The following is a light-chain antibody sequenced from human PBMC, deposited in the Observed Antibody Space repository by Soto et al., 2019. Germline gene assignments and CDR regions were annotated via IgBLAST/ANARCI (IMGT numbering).Light chain of an antibody. CDR1: QGISSY. V-gene: IGKV1-9*01. Sequence: DIQLTQSPSFLSASVGDRVTITCRASQGISSYLAWYQQTTGKAPKLLIYAASTLQSGVPSRFSGRGSGTEFTLTISSLQTEDFATYYCQQLNSYPRTFGQGTKVDIK. CDR3: QQLNSYPRT. CDR2: AAS. J-gene: IGKJ1*01.